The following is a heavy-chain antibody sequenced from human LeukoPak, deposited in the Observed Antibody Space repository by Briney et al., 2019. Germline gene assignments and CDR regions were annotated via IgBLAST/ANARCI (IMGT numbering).Heavy chain of an antibody. J-gene: IGHJ5*01. D-gene: IGHD6-13*01. V-gene: IGHV4-59*08. Sequence: SETLSLTCTVSGDSISSYYWSWIRQPPGKGLEWIGYISYSGSTNYNPSLKSRVTISVDTSKNQFSLKLSSVTAADTAVYYCARRYYIAAAGHPFDPWGQGTLVTVSS. CDR3: ARRYYIAAAGHPFDP. CDR2: ISYSGST. CDR1: GDSISSYY.